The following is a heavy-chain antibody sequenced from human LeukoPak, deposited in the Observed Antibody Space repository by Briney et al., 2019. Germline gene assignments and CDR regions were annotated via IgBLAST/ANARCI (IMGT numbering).Heavy chain of an antibody. D-gene: IGHD4-17*01. CDR2: ISHSGST. CDR1: GGSFSGYY. CDR3: ARSAGGDYGSSWFDP. V-gene: IGHV4-34*01. J-gene: IGHJ5*02. Sequence: ASETLSLTCAVYGGSFSGYYWSWIRQPPGKGLEWIGEISHSGSTNYNPSLKSRVTISVDTSKNQFSLKLSSVTAADTAVYYCARSAGGDYGSSWFDPWGQGTLVTVSS.